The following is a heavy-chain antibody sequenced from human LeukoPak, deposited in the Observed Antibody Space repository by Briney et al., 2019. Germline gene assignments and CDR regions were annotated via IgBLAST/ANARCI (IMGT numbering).Heavy chain of an antibody. CDR3: VRSVGSDWGHFDF. CDR1: GFNFDQYA. V-gene: IGHV3-9*01. CDR2: ITWNSGTI. D-gene: IGHD7-27*01. Sequence: GGSLRLSCATSGFNFDQYAMFWVRQAPGKGLEWVTGITWNSGTIAYADSVKGRFTISRDDAKSSLYLQMNSLRTEDTALYYCVRSVGSDWGHFDFRGQGTLVIVSS. J-gene: IGHJ4*02.